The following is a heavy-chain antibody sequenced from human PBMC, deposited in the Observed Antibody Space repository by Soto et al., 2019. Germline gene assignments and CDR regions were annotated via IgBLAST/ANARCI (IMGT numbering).Heavy chain of an antibody. J-gene: IGHJ5*02. CDR1: GYTFTNYY. CDR3: ARTRIPVAGTDWFDP. D-gene: IGHD6-19*01. Sequence: GASVKVSCKASGYTFTNYYIHWVRQAPGQGLEWMGVINPSGGSTIYAQKFQGRVTMTRDTSTSTVYMDLSSLRSEDTAVYYCARTRIPVAGTDWFDPWGQGTLVTVSS. V-gene: IGHV1-46*01. CDR2: INPSGGST.